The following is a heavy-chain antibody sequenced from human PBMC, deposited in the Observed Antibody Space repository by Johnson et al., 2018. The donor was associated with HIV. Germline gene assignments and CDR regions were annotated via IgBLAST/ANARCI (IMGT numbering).Heavy chain of an antibody. V-gene: IGHV3-30-3*01. Sequence: QMMLVESGGGVVQPGRSLRLSCAASGFTFSSYAMHWVRQAPGKGLEWVAVISYDGSNKYYADSVKGRFTISRDNSKNTLYLQMNSLRVEDTAVYYCAKVAVATAAGGVALDIWGPGTMVTVSS. J-gene: IGHJ3*02. CDR2: ISYDGSNK. CDR3: AKVAVATAAGGVALDI. D-gene: IGHD6-13*01. CDR1: GFTFSSYA.